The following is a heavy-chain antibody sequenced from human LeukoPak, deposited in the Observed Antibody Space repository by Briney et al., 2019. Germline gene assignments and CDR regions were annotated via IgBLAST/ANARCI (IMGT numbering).Heavy chain of an antibody. J-gene: IGHJ6*02. D-gene: IGHD3-3*01. CDR1: GFTFSDFY. V-gene: IGHV3-11*04. CDR2: ISGGGGDI. Sequence: GGSLRLSCAASGFTFSDFYMTWIRQAPGKGLEWVSYISGGGGDIHYADSVKGRFTISRDNSKNTLYLQMNSLRAEDTAVYYCAREDPYDFWSGYYISPPPDVWGQGTTVTVSS. CDR3: AREDPYDFWSGYYISPPPDV.